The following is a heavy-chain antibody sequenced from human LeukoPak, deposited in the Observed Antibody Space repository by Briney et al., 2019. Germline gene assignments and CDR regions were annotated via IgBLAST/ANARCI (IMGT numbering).Heavy chain of an antibody. Sequence: AGGSLRLSCAASAFTFSRYAMSWVRQAPGKGLEWVSVIYSGGSTYYADSVKGRFTISRDNSKNTLYLQMNSLRAEDTAVYYCARDGGMGATYYFDYWGQGTLVTVSS. V-gene: IGHV3-53*01. D-gene: IGHD1-26*01. J-gene: IGHJ4*02. CDR2: IYSGGST. CDR1: AFTFSRYA. CDR3: ARDGGMGATYYFDY.